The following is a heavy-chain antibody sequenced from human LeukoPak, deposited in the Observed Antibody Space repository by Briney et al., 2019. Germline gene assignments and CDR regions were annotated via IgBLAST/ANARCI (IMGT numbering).Heavy chain of an antibody. CDR1: GGTFSSYA. Sequence: ASVRVSCKASGGTFSSYAISWVRQAPGQGLEWMGGIIPISGTANYAQKFQGRVTITTDESTSTAYMELSSLRSEDTAVYYCARDNGYCSGGSCYLLDYWGQGTLVTVSS. V-gene: IGHV1-69*05. CDR3: ARDNGYCSGGSCYLLDY. CDR2: IIPISGTA. D-gene: IGHD2-15*01. J-gene: IGHJ4*02.